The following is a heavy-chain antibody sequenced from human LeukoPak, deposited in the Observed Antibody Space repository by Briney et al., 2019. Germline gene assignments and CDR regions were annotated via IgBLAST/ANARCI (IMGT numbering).Heavy chain of an antibody. CDR2: IYTIGSI. V-gene: IGHV4-61*02. CDR1: GGSISSGSYY. J-gene: IGHJ4*02. D-gene: IGHD1-1*01. CDR3: AISRLERSTIDY. Sequence: SQTLSLTCTVSGGSISSGSYYWSWIRQPAGKGLEWIGRIYTIGSINYNPSLKSRITISVDTSKNQFSLRLSSVTAADTAVYYCAISRLERSTIDYWGQGTLVTVSS.